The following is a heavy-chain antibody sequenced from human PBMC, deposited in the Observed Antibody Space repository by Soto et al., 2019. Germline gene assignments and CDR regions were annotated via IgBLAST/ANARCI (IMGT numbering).Heavy chain of an antibody. CDR2: IYYSGST. Sequence: LSLTCTVSGGSISSGGYYWSWIRQHPGKGLEWIGYIYYSGSTYYNPSLKSRVTISVDTSKDQFSLKLSSVTAADTAVYYCARDFTDSSGPTLGMGVWGQGTTVTVSS. CDR3: ARDFTDSSGPTLGMGV. V-gene: IGHV4-31*03. J-gene: IGHJ6*02. CDR1: GGSISSGGYY. D-gene: IGHD6-19*01.